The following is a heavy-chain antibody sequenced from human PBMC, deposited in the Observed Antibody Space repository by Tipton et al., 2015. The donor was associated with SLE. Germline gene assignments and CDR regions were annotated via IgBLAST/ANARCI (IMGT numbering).Heavy chain of an antibody. CDR3: ASSYDSSGYYPIDAFDI. J-gene: IGHJ3*02. CDR2: IYYSGST. D-gene: IGHD3-22*01. CDR1: GGSISSGGYY. Sequence: LRLSCTVSGGSISSGGYYWGWIRQPPGKGLEWIGSIYYSGSTYYNPSLKSRVTISVDTSKNQFSLKLSSVTAADTAVYYCASSYDSSGYYPIDAFDIWGQGTMVTVSS. V-gene: IGHV4-39*07.